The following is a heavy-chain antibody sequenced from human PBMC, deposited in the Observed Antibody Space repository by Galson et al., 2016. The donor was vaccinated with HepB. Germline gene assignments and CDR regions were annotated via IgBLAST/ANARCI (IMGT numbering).Heavy chain of an antibody. CDR2: ISTDGSST. CDR3: ARCNLLPAAYDF. CDR1: GFTFSSYW. V-gene: IGHV3-74*01. Sequence: SLRLSCATSGFTFSSYWMHWVRQAPGKGLMWVSRISTDGSSTNYADSVKGRFTISRDNAQNTLYLQVNSLRAEDTAVYYCARCNLLPAAYDFWGQGTLVTVSS. D-gene: IGHD2-2*01. J-gene: IGHJ4*02.